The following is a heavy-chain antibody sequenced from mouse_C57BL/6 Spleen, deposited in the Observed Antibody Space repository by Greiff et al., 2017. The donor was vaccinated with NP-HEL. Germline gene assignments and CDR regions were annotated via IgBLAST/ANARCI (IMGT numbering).Heavy chain of an antibody. CDR3: ARKSSSLDY. J-gene: IGHJ2*01. CDR1: GFTFSDYG. Sequence: EVQLVESGGGLVKPGGSLKLSCAASGFTFSDYGMHWVRQAPEKGLVWVAYISSGSSTIYYADTVKGRFTISSDNAKNTLFLQMTSLRSEDTAMYYCARKSSSLDYWGQGTTLTVSS. D-gene: IGHD1-1*01. V-gene: IGHV5-17*01. CDR2: ISSGSSTI.